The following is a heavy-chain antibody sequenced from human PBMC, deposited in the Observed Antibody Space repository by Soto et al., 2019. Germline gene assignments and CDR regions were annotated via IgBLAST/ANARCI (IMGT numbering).Heavy chain of an antibody. CDR1: GGSFSGYY. Sequence: SETLSLTCAVYGGSFSGYYWSWIRQPPGKGLEWIGEINHSGSTNYNPSLKSRVTISVDTSKNHLSLKLSSVTAADTAVYYCARHSSGSRHPGFDYWGQGTLVTVSS. J-gene: IGHJ4*02. CDR2: INHSGST. D-gene: IGHD1-26*01. CDR3: ARHSSGSRHPGFDY. V-gene: IGHV4-34*01.